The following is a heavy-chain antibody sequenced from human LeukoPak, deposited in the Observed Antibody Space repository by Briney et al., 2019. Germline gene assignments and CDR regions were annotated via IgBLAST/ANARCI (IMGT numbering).Heavy chain of an antibody. J-gene: IGHJ4*02. CDR2: IHYSGHT. CDR1: GFTFSDYY. CDR3: ARRSRAGYLEYFDS. D-gene: IGHD5-24*01. V-gene: IGHV4-59*04. Sequence: GSLRLSCAASGFTFSDYYMSWIRQPPGKGLEWIGTIHYSGHTFYNPSLKSRLTMSVDTSKNQFSLKLRSVTAAHTAVYYCARRSRAGYLEYFDSWGQGTLVTVSS.